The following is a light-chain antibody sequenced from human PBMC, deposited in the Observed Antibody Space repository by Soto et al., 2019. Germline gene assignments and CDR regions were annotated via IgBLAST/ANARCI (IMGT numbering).Light chain of an antibody. CDR3: QSYDSTLSARYV. V-gene: IGLV1-40*01. CDR1: SSNIGADYD. Sequence: QSVLTQPPSVSGASGQRVTISCTGSSSNIGADYDVHWYQQRPGTAPQLLISGNINRPSGVPDRFSGSKSGTSASLAITGLQAEDEGDYFCQSYDSTLSARYVFGTGTQLTVL. CDR2: GNI. J-gene: IGLJ1*01.